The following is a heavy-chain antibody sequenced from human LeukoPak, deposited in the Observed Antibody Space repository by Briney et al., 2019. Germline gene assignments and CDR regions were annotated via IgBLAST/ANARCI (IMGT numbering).Heavy chain of an antibody. CDR3: ASPLAAAGTNY. CDR2: VDPEDGET. CDR1: GYTFTDYY. Sequence: ASVKVSCKASGYTFTDYYMHWVQQAPGKGLEWMGRVDPEDGETIYAEKFQGRVTITADTSTDTAYMELSSLRSEDTAVCYCASPLAAAGTNYWGQGTLVTVSS. V-gene: IGHV1-69-2*01. J-gene: IGHJ4*02. D-gene: IGHD6-13*01.